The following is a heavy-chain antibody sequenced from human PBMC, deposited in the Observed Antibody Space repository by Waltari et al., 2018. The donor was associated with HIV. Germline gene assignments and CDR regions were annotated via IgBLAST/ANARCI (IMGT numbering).Heavy chain of an antibody. D-gene: IGHD2-15*01. J-gene: IGHJ5*02. CDR3: ARDAVGYCSGGSCFYNP. V-gene: IGHV3-21*01. CDR1: GMPLRRYR. CDR2: ISSSSSYI. Sequence: EVQLVASGGGLVKPGGSLRLACAASGMPLRRYRRNWVRQAPGKGLEWVSSISSSSSYIYYADSVKGRFTISRDNAKNSLYLQMNSLRAEDTAVYYCARDAVGYCSGGSCFYNPWGQGTLVTVSS.